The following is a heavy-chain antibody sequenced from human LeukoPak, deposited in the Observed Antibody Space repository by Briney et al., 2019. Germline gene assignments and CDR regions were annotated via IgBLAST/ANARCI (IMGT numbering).Heavy chain of an antibody. CDR1: GGTFSSYA. V-gene: IGHV1-69*13. D-gene: IGHD6-19*01. J-gene: IGHJ6*02. CDR3: ARESIAVADNYYYYGMAV. CDR2: IIPIFGTA. Sequence: SSVKVSCKASGGTFSSYAISWVRQAPGQGLEWMGGIIPIFGTANYAQKFQGRVTITADESTSTAYMELSSLRSEDTAVYYCARESIAVADNYYYYGMAVWGQGTTVTVS.